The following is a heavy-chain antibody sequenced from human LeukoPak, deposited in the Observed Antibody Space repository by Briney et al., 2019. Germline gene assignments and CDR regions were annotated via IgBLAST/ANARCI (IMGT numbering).Heavy chain of an antibody. J-gene: IGHJ4*02. D-gene: IGHD3-3*01. Sequence: SVKVSCKASGGTFSSYTISWVRQAPGQGLEWMGRIIPILGIANYAQKFQGRVTITADKSTSTAYMELSSLRSEDTAVYYCARGLWSGSFDYWGQGTLVTVSS. CDR2: IIPILGIA. CDR3: ARGLWSGSFDY. CDR1: GGTFSSYT. V-gene: IGHV1-69*02.